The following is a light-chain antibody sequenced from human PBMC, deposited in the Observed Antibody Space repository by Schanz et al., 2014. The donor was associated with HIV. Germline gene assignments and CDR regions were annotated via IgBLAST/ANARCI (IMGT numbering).Light chain of an antibody. CDR1: SSNIGAGYD. CDR3: AVWDDSLKGVV. CDR2: GNS. Sequence: QSVLTQPPSVSGAPGQRVTISCTGSSSNIGAGYDVHWYQQLPGTAPKLLIYGNSNRPSGVPDRFSGSRSGTSASLAISGLQSADESDYYCAVWDDSLKGVVFGGGTKLTVL. V-gene: IGLV1-40*01. J-gene: IGLJ2*01.